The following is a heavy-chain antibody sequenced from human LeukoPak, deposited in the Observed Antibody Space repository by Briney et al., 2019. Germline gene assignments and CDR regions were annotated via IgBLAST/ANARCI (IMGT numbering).Heavy chain of an antibody. J-gene: IGHJ4*02. CDR3: ARAPLAFCSGGTCKRYFDY. CDR1: GDSISSGDYY. CDR2: INHSGST. Sequence: SETLSLTCTVSGDSISSGDYYWSWIRQPPGKGLEWDGYINHSGSTSSNPSLKSRVTMSVDTSKNQFYLKLSSVTAADTAVYYCARAPLAFCSGGTCKRYFDYWGQGTLVTVSS. D-gene: IGHD2-15*01. V-gene: IGHV4-30-4*01.